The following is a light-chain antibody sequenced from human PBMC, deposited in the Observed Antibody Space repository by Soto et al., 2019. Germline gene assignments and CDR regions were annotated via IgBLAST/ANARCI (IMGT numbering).Light chain of an antibody. J-gene: IGLJ2*01. V-gene: IGLV2-14*01. CDR2: EVS. Sequence: QSALTQPASVSGSPGQSITISCTGTSSDLGSYNYVSWYQQHPGKAPKLMIYEVSNRPSGVSNRFSGSKSGNTASLTISGLQAEDEADYYCSSYTSSSILFGGETKLTVL. CDR3: SSYTSSSIL. CDR1: SSDLGSYNY.